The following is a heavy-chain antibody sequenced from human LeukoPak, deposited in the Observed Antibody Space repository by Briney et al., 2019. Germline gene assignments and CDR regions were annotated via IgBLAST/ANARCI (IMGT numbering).Heavy chain of an antibody. CDR2: ISAYNGNT. Sequence: ASVKVSCKASGYTFTSYGISWVRRAPGQGLEWMGWISAYNGNTNYAQKLQGRVTMTTDTSTSTAYMELRSLRSDDTAVYYCARVKPRIAAAGGWFDPWGQGTLVTVSS. V-gene: IGHV1-18*01. CDR3: ARVKPRIAAAGGWFDP. J-gene: IGHJ5*02. CDR1: GYTFTSYG. D-gene: IGHD6-13*01.